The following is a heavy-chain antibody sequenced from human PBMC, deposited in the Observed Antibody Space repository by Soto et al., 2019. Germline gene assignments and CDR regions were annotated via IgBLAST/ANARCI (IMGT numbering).Heavy chain of an antibody. CDR1: GYTFTNYG. J-gene: IGHJ1*01. Sequence: QVQLVQSGAEVKKPGASVKVSCKASGYTFTNYGISWVRQAPGQGPEWMGWISGYNGNTKYTQNLQGRVTMTTATSTSTAYMELRSLRSDDTAVYYCARGGSSWSAEYYQHWGQGTLVIVSS. V-gene: IGHV1-18*01. CDR2: ISGYNGNT. CDR3: ARGGSSWSAEYYQH. D-gene: IGHD6-13*01.